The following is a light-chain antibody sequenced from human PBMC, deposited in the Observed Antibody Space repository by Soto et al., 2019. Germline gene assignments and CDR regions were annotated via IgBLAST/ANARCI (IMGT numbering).Light chain of an antibody. J-gene: IGKJ1*01. CDR1: QNINNW. V-gene: IGKV1-5*01. Sequence: DIHMTQSPSTLSASIGDRVTITCRASQNINNWIAWYQQKPGKAPKFLIYDASTLESGVPSMFSGSGFWTECSLSFSSLQPDDFGSYYCQHMRTFGQGTKVEMK. CDR3: QHMRT. CDR2: DAS.